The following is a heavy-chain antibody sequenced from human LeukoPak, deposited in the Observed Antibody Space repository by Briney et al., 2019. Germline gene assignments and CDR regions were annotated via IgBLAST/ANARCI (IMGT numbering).Heavy chain of an antibody. CDR3: AAVDVDTAFP. J-gene: IGHJ5*02. CDR1: GFTFSSYS. CDR2: IYSGVNT. D-gene: IGHD5-18*01. Sequence: PGGSLRLSCAASGFTFSSYSMNWVRQAPGKGLEWVSFIYSGVNTHYSDSVKGRFTISRDNSKNTLYLQMNSLRAEDTAVYYCAAVDVDTAFPWGQGTLVTVSS. V-gene: IGHV3-53*01.